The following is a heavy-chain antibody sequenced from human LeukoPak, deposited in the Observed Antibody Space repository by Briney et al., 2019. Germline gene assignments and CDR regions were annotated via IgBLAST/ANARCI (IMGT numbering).Heavy chain of an antibody. CDR3: ARVPGDYYFDY. J-gene: IGHJ4*02. CDR2: IYYSGST. D-gene: IGHD7-27*01. V-gene: IGHV4-59*01. CDR1: GGSISSYY. Sequence: PSETLSLTCTVSGGSISSYYWSWIRQPPGKGLEWIGYIYYSGSTNYNPSLKSRVTISVDTSKNQFSLTLSSVTAADTAVYYCARVPGDYYFDYWGQGTLATVSS.